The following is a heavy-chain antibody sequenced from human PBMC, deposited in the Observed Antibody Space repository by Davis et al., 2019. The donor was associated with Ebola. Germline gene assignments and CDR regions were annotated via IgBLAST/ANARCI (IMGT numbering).Heavy chain of an antibody. CDR2: ISNGGRT. D-gene: IGHD1-26*01. CDR1: GGSVGSDY. J-gene: IGHJ4*02. Sequence: SETLSLTCSVSGGSVGSDYWSWIRQSPGKGLEWIAFISNGGRTIYNPSLRGRVTISIDTSKNQFSLKLSSVTAADTAVYYCARPVGVYYHYFDYWGQGTLVTVSS. V-gene: IGHV4-59*08. CDR3: ARPVGVYYHYFDY.